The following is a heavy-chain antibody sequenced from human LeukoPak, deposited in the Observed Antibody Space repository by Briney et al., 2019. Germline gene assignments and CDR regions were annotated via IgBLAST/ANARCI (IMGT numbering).Heavy chain of an antibody. CDR3: ARGSRGRWSSSWYR. CDR1: GYTFPSYD. J-gene: IGHJ4*02. D-gene: IGHD6-13*01. V-gene: IGHV1-8*01. Sequence: ASVKVSCKASGYTFPSYDINWVRQATGQGLEWMGWMNPNSGNTGYAQKFQGRVTMTRNTSISTAYMELSSLRSEDTAVYYCARGSRGRWSSSWYRWGQGTLVTVSS. CDR2: MNPNSGNT.